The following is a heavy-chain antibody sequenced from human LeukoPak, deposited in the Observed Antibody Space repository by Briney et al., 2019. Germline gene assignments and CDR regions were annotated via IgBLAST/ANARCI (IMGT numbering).Heavy chain of an antibody. J-gene: IGHJ4*02. CDR1: VFTFSSYG. V-gene: IGHV3-30*02. Sequence: GGSPRLSCAAPVFTFSSYGMYWGPHAPGKGLERGAFIRYYGSNKYYADSVKGRFTISRDNSKNTLYLQMNSLRAEDTAVYYCAKAGGLPRIAAAFSLLDYWGQGTLVTVSS. D-gene: IGHD6-13*01. CDR3: AKAGGLPRIAAAFSLLDY. CDR2: IRYYGSNK.